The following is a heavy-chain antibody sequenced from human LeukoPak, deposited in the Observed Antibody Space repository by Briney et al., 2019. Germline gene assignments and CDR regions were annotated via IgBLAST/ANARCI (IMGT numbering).Heavy chain of an antibody. CDR1: GFPFSDSA. J-gene: IGHJ4*02. CDR3: TRLTMVRGLILYFDY. Sequence: GGSLRLSCAASGFPFSDSAMHWVRPASGKGLEWVGRIRSKANTYATAYAASVKGRFTISRDDSQHTAYLQMTSLKTEDTAVYYCTRLTMVRGLILYFDYWSQGTLVTVSS. D-gene: IGHD3-10*01. V-gene: IGHV3-73*01. CDR2: IRSKANTYAT.